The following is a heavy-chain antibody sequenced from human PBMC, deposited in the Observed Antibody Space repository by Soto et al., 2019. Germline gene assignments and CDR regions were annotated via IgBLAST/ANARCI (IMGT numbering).Heavy chain of an antibody. Sequence: GGSLRLSCAASGFTFNNYAMSWVRQAPGKGLEWVSAISRGDGNTYHADSVKGRFTISRDNSKNTLYLQMNSLIAEDTAIYYCGYDSSGYYRGGGYFDYWGLGTLVTVSS. J-gene: IGHJ4*02. CDR2: ISRGDGNT. D-gene: IGHD3-22*01. V-gene: IGHV3-23*01. CDR1: GFTFNNYA. CDR3: GYDSSGYYRGGGYFDY.